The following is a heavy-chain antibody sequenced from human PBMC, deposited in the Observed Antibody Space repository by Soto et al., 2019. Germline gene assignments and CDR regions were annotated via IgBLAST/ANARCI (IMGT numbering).Heavy chain of an antibody. CDR3: ARESDYYDSSGHDAFDI. CDR1: GGSVSSGSYY. CDR2: IYYSGST. V-gene: IGHV4-61*01. D-gene: IGHD3-22*01. Sequence: SETLSLTCTVSGGSVSSGSYYWSWIRQPPGKGLEWIGYIYYSGSTNYNPSLKSRVTISVDTSKNQFSLKLSSVTAADTAVYYCARESDYYDSSGHDAFDIWGQGTMVTVSS. J-gene: IGHJ3*02.